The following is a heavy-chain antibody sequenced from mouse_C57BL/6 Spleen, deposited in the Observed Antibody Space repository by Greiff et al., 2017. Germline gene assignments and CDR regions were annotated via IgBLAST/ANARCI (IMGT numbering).Heavy chain of an antibody. CDR3: ARSGRYRAMDY. V-gene: IGHV1-55*01. CDR2: IYPGSGST. CDR1: GYTFTSYW. J-gene: IGHJ4*01. D-gene: IGHD3-1*01. Sequence: QVQLQQSGAELVKPGASVKMSCKASGYTFTSYWITWVKQRPGQGLEWIGDIYPGSGSTNYNEKFKSKATLTVDTSSSTAYMQLSSLTSEDSAVYYCARSGRYRAMDYWGQGTSVTVSS.